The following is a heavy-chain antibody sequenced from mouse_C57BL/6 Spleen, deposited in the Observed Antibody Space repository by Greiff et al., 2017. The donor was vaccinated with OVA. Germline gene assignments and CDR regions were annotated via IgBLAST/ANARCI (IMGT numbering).Heavy chain of an antibody. J-gene: IGHJ4*01. CDR3: ARGQLAYYAMDY. D-gene: IGHD4-1*02. CDR1: GYAFSSYW. CDR2: IYPGDGDT. V-gene: IGHV1-80*01. Sequence: QVQLQQSGAELVKPGASVKISCKASGYAFSSYWMNWVKQRPGKGLEWIGQIYPGDGDTNYKGKFKGKATLTADKSSSTAYMQLSSLTSEDSAVYFCARGQLAYYAMDYWGQGTSVTVSS.